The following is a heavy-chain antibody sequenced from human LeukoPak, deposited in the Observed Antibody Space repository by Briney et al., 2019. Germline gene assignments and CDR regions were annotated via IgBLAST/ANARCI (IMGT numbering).Heavy chain of an antibody. CDR2: IKQDGSEK. D-gene: IGHD3-22*01. V-gene: IGHV3-7*01. J-gene: IGHJ5*01. CDR3: ARGRGREVLITKSRRSFWFDS. CDR1: GFTFSTYW. Sequence: PGGSLRLSCAASGFTFSTYWMSWVRQAPGKGLEWVANIKQDGSEKYYVDSVEGRFTISRDNARNSLYLQMNSLRAEDTAVYYCARGRGREVLITKSRRSFWFDSWGQGTLVTVSS.